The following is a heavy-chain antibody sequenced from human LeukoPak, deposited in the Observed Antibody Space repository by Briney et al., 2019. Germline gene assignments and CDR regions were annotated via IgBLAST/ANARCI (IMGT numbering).Heavy chain of an antibody. CDR1: GFTFSDYY. CDR3: TRRLYSSSWYYFDY. J-gene: IGHJ4*02. D-gene: IGHD6-13*01. Sequence: GGSLRLSCTVSGFTFSDYYMSWVRQAPGKGLEWVSYISSSGSMLHYADSVEGRFTISRDNAKNSLYLQMSSLRVEDTAVYYCTRRLYSSSWYYFDYWGQGTLVTVSS. V-gene: IGHV3-11*04. CDR2: ISSSGSML.